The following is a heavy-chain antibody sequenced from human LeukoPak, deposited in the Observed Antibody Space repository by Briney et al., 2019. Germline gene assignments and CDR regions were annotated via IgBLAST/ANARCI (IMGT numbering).Heavy chain of an antibody. Sequence: ASVKVSCKASGYSFTGHYMHWVRQAPGQGLEWMGWINPKSGGTNYAQKFQGRVTMTRDTSTRVVYMEMSSLTSEDTSVYYCATSSTGQLLMSYWGQGTLVTVSS. CDR2: INPKSGGT. D-gene: IGHD4-17*01. CDR3: ATSSTGQLLMSY. V-gene: IGHV1-2*02. J-gene: IGHJ4*02. CDR1: GYSFTGHY.